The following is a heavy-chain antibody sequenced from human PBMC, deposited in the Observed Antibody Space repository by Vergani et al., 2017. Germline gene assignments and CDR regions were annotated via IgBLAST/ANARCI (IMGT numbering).Heavy chain of an antibody. CDR1: GFTFDDYT. J-gene: IGHJ4*02. CDR3: AKASLDTAMVTXVDY. Sequence: EVQLVESGGVVVQPGGSLRLSCAASGFTFDDYTMHWVRQVPGKGLEWVSLISWDAGSTYYADSVKGRFTISRDNSKNSLYLQMNSLRTEDTALDYCAKASLDTAMVTXVDYWGQGTLVTVSS. V-gene: IGHV3-43*01. CDR2: ISWDAGST. D-gene: IGHD5-18*01.